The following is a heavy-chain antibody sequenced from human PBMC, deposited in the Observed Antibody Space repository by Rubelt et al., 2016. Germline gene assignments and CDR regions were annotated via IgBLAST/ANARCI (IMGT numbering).Heavy chain of an antibody. CDR1: GGSISNYY. Sequence: QVQLQESGPGLVKPSETLSLTCTVSGGSISNYYWSWIRQPPGKGLEWIGSIYYSGRTYYKPSLKSRVTISVDTSKNQFSLKLSSVTAADTAVYYCARGNSAEYWGQGTLVTVSS. J-gene: IGHJ4*02. CDR2: IYYSGRT. D-gene: IGHD4-23*01. CDR3: ARGNSAEY. V-gene: IGHV4-59*12.